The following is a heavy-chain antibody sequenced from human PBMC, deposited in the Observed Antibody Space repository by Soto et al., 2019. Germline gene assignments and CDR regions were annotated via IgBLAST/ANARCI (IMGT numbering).Heavy chain of an antibody. Sequence: GESLKISCKGSGYNFSNYWIAWVRQMPGKGLEWMGFIYPGDSDTRCNPSFQGQVTIAADKSVNTAFLQWSSLKASDTAIYYCARHVGSNYIDFWGQGTLVTVSS. CDR3: ARHVGSNYIDF. CDR1: GYNFSNYW. J-gene: IGHJ4*02. D-gene: IGHD1-26*01. V-gene: IGHV5-51*01. CDR2: IYPGDSDT.